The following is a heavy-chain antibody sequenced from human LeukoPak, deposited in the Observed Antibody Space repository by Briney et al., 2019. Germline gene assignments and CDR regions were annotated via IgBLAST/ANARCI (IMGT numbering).Heavy chain of an antibody. CDR3: AKVVKYYYGSGSSPLYFDY. Sequence: QPGGSLRLSCAASGFTFSSYAMHWVRQAPGKGLEWVAVISYDGSNKYYADSVKGRFTISRDNSKNTLYLQMNSLRAEDTAVYYCAKVVKYYYGSGSSPLYFDYWGQGTLVTVSS. V-gene: IGHV3-30-3*01. D-gene: IGHD3-10*01. CDR2: ISYDGSNK. J-gene: IGHJ4*02. CDR1: GFTFSSYA.